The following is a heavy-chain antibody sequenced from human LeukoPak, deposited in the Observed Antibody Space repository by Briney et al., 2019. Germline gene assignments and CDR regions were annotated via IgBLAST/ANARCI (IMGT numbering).Heavy chain of an antibody. V-gene: IGHV1-2*02. Sequence: GASVKVSCKASGYTFTGYSMHWVRQAPGQGLEWMGWINPNSGDTHYAQKFQGRVTMTRDTSISTAYMELSKLTSDDTALYYCAAALIAGETHYYYYYMDVWGKGTAVTVSS. CDR3: AAALIAGETHYYYYYMDV. CDR1: GYTFTGYS. CDR2: INPNSGDT. J-gene: IGHJ6*03. D-gene: IGHD7-27*01.